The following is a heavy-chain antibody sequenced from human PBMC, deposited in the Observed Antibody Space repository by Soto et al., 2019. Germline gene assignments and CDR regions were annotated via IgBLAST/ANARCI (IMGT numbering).Heavy chain of an antibody. J-gene: IGHJ4*02. CDR3: AREEGYCSGGSCYNMDY. CDR2: IIPILGIA. D-gene: IGHD2-15*01. V-gene: IGHV1-69*08. Sequence: QVQLVQSGAEVKKPGSSVNVSCKASGGTFSSYTISWVRQAPGQGLEWMGRIIPILGIANYAQKFQGRVTITADKSTSTAYMELSSLRSEDTAVYYCAREEGYCSGGSCYNMDYWGQGTLVTVSS. CDR1: GGTFSSYT.